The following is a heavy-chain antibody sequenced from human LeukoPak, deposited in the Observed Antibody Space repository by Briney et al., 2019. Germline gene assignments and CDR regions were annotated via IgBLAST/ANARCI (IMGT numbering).Heavy chain of an antibody. D-gene: IGHD4-17*01. CDR3: ARGHTATLRYYFDY. CDR1: EFRFSSYG. J-gene: IGHJ4*02. Sequence: QSGGSLRLSCVASEFRFSSYGMHWVRQAPGKGLEWVAMLYSDGSNTDYTDSVKGRFTISRDNSKNRLYLQMNSLRAEDTAVYYCARGHTATLRYYFDYWGQGTLVTVSS. CDR2: LYSDGSNT. V-gene: IGHV3-33*01.